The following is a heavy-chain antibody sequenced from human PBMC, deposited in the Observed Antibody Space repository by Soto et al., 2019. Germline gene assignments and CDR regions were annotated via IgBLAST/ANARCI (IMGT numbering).Heavy chain of an antibody. CDR1: GYSIGGSPYF. Sequence: QLQLQESGPGLVKPSVPLSLTCTVSGYSIGGSPYFWGWIRQPPGKGLEWIASICYDGDTYYTPSHNSRAIISVDTSKTQFSLQRTSVAAADTALYFCARLQAAVPHYWGQGTLVIVSS. D-gene: IGHD6-13*01. V-gene: IGHV4-39*01. J-gene: IGHJ4*02. CDR3: ARLQAAVPHY. CDR2: ICYDGDT.